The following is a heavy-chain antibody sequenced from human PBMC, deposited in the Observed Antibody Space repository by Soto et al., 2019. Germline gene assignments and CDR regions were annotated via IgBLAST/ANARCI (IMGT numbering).Heavy chain of an antibody. J-gene: IGHJ5*02. CDR3: ARGHVDIVGGFDP. Sequence: QVQLVQSGAEVKKPGSSVKVSCKASGGTFSSYAFTWVRQAPGQGPEWMGRIIPLLGTANYAERFKGRVTITADESTSTAYMELSSLRSDDTAVYYWARGHVDIVGGFDPWGQGTLVTVSS. CDR2: IIPLLGTA. D-gene: IGHD5-12*01. CDR1: GGTFSSYA. V-gene: IGHV1-69*12.